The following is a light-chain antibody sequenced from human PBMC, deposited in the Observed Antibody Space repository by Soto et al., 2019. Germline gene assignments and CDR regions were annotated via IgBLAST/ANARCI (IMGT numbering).Light chain of an antibody. CDR3: HQRQSWPRT. V-gene: IGKV3-11*01. J-gene: IGKJ1*01. Sequence: ESVLIQSPATLSSFPGDRFTLSCMAIQGVNTRLAWYEHRPGQAPRLLIYITSNRAAGIPARFSGSGSGTDFTLTISDVQPEDFEIYYCHQRQSWPRTFGQGTKVDIK. CDR1: QGVNTR. CDR2: ITS.